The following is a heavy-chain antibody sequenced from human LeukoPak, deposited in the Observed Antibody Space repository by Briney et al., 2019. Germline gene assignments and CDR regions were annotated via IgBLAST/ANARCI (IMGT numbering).Heavy chain of an antibody. J-gene: IGHJ4*02. CDR3: AKDGTSYYYIYY. D-gene: IGHD2/OR15-2a*01. V-gene: IGHV3-30*02. CDR2: IRYDGSNT. CDR1: GFTFSSYG. Sequence: GGSLRLSCAASGFTFSSYGMHWVRQAPGKGLEWLAFIRYDGSNTYYTDSVKGRFTVSRDDSKNTLYLQMNSLRGDDTAVYYCAKDGTSYYYIYYWGQGTLVTVSS.